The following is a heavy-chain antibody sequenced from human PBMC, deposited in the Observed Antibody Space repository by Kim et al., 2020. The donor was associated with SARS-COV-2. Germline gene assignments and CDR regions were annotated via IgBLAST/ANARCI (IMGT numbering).Heavy chain of an antibody. J-gene: IGHJ4*02. Sequence: GGSLRLSCAASGFTFSSYAMHWVRQAPGKGLEWVAVISYDGSNKYYADAVKGRFTISRDNSKNTLYLQMNSLRAEDTAVYYCARDSSGYYWFDYWGQGTLVTFPS. CDR2: ISYDGSNK. V-gene: IGHV3-30-3*01. D-gene: IGHD3-22*01. CDR3: ARDSSGYYWFDY. CDR1: GFTFSSYA.